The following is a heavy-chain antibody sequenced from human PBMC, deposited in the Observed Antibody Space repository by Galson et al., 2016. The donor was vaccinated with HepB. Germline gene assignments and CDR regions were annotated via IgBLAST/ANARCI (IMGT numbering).Heavy chain of an antibody. CDR1: SNY. CDR3: ASLRWELLVTRTKPFEI. D-gene: IGHD1-26*01. J-gene: IGHJ3*02. V-gene: IGHV3-53*01. Sequence: SLRLSCAASSNYMGWVRQAPGKGLEWVSVLYSAGSTYYADSAKGRFTISSDNSKNTLYLQMNNVRAEDTAIYYCASLRWELLVTRTKPFEIWGQGTMVTVSS. CDR2: LYSAGST.